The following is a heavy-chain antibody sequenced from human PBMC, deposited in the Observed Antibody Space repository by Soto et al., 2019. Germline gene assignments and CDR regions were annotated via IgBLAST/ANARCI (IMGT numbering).Heavy chain of an antibody. CDR2: IRSKANSYAT. J-gene: IGHJ5*02. D-gene: IGHD3-22*01. Sequence: LRLSCAASGFTFSGSAMHWVRQASGKGLEWVGRIRSKANSYATAYAASVKGRFTISRDDSKNTAYLQMNSLKTEDTAVYYCTRHPYYYDSSGYSPDNWFDPWGQGTLVTVSS. V-gene: IGHV3-73*01. CDR3: TRHPYYYDSSGYSPDNWFDP. CDR1: GFTFSGSA.